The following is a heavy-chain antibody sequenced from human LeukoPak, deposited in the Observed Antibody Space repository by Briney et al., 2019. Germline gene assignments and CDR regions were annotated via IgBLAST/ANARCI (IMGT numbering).Heavy chain of an antibody. CDR2: IKQDGSEK. D-gene: IGHD3-22*01. J-gene: IGHJ4*02. Sequence: GGSLRLSCAASGFTFSSYWMSWVRQAPGKGLEWVANIKQDGSEKYYVDSVKGRFTISRDNSKNTLYLQMNSLRAEDTAVYYCAKVEGAVYYYDSSGYYDYWGQGTLVTVSS. CDR1: GFTFSSYW. V-gene: IGHV3-7*03. CDR3: AKVEGAVYYYDSSGYYDY.